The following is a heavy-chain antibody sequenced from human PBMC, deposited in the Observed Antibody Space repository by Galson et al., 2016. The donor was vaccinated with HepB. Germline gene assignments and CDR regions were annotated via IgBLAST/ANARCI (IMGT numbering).Heavy chain of an antibody. D-gene: IGHD2-15*01. CDR3: AKDGIAYCSGGSCYGMDV. CDR1: GFTFDDYA. Sequence: SLRLSCAASGFTFDDYAMHWVRQAPGKGLEWVSGISWNSYNIDYADSVKGRFTISRDNAKNSLYLQMDSLRAEDTALYYCAKDGIAYCSGGSCYGMDVWGKGTTVIVSS. CDR2: ISWNSYNI. V-gene: IGHV3-9*01. J-gene: IGHJ6*04.